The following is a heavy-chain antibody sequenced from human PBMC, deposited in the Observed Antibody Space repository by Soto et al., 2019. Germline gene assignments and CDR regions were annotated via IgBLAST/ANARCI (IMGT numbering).Heavy chain of an antibody. CDR3: ARDCIAAAAFDY. CDR1: GFTFSSYA. Sequence: VQLVKSGGGVVQPGRSLRLSCAASGFTFSSYAMHWVRQAPGKGLEWVAVISYDGSNKYYADSVKGRFTISRDNSKNTLYLQMNSLRAEDTAVYYCARDCIAAAAFDYWGQGTLVTVSS. D-gene: IGHD6-13*01. V-gene: IGHV3-30-3*01. J-gene: IGHJ4*02. CDR2: ISYDGSNK.